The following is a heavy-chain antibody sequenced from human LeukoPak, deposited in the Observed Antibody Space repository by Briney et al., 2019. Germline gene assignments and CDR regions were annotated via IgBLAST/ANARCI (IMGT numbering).Heavy chain of an antibody. J-gene: IGHJ5*02. CDR3: ASRNLYDFWSGYWSP. Sequence: KPSETLSLTCAVYGGSFSGYYWSWIRQPPGKGLEWIGEINHSGSTNYNPSLKSRVTISVDTSKNQFSLKLRSVTAADTAVYYCASRNLYDFWSGYWSPWGQGTLVTVSS. D-gene: IGHD3-3*01. CDR1: GGSFSGYY. CDR2: INHSGST. V-gene: IGHV4-34*01.